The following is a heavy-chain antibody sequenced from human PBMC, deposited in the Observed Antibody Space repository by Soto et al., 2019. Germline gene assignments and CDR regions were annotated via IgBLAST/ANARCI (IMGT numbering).Heavy chain of an antibody. V-gene: IGHV1-46*01. Sequence: ASVKVSCKASGYTFTSYYMHWVRQAPGQGLEWMGITNPSGGSTSYAQKFQGRVTMTRDTSTSTVYMELSSLRSEDTAVYYCARVQPYYYDSSGPFDYWGQGTLVTVSS. CDR3: ARVQPYYYDSSGPFDY. CDR2: TNPSGGST. CDR1: GYTFTSYY. D-gene: IGHD3-22*01. J-gene: IGHJ4*02.